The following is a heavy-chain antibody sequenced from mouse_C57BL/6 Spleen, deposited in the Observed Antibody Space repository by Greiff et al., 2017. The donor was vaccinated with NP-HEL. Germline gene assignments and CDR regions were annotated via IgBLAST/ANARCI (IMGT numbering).Heavy chain of an antibody. V-gene: IGHV1-42*01. D-gene: IGHD3-1*01. Sequence: VQLKESGPELVKPGASVKISCKASGYSFTGYYMNWVKQSPEKSLEWIGEINPSTGGTTYNQKFKAKATLTVDKSSSTAYMQLKSLTSEDSAVYYCARGGLRRFAYWGQGTLVTVSA. J-gene: IGHJ3*01. CDR2: INPSTGGT. CDR1: GYSFTGYY. CDR3: ARGGLRRFAY.